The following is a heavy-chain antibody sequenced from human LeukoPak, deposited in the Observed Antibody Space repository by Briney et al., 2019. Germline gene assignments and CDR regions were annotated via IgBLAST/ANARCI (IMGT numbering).Heavy chain of an antibody. V-gene: IGHV4-31*03. D-gene: IGHD3-10*01. J-gene: IGHJ6*02. CDR2: IYYSGST. Sequence: PSETLSLTCTVSGGSISSGGYYWSWIRQHPGKGLEWIGYIYYSGSTYYNPSLKSRVTISVDTSKNQLSLKLSSVTAADTAVYYCAREGGSGSYWVPPKYYGMDVWGQGTTVTVSS. CDR1: GGSISSGGYY. CDR3: AREGGSGSYWVPPKYYGMDV.